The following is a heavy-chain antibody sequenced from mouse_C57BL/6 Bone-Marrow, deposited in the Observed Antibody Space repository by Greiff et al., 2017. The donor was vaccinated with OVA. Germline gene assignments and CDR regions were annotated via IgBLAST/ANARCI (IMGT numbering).Heavy chain of an antibody. CDR3: ARHIYAMDY. CDR2: ISNGGGST. CDR1: GFTFSDYY. V-gene: IGHV5-12*01. J-gene: IGHJ4*01. Sequence: EVQLQESGGGLVQPGGSLKLSCAASGFTFSDYYMYWVRQTPEKRLEWVAYISNGGGSTYYPDTVKGRFTISRDNAKNTLYLQMSSLQSEDTAKYYRARHIYAMDYWGQGTSVTVSS.